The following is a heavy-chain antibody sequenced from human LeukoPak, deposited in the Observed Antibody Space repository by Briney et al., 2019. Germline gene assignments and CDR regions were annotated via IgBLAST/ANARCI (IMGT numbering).Heavy chain of an antibody. D-gene: IGHD6-13*01. CDR2: ISSSGSTI. CDR1: GGSISSYY. V-gene: IGHV3-11*01. Sequence: LSLTCTVSGGSISSYYWSWIRQAPGKGLEWVSYISSSGSTIHYADSVKGRFTISRDNAKNSLYLQMNSLRAEDTAVYYCASSRSWYEFDYWGQGTLVTVSS. CDR3: ASSRSWYEFDY. J-gene: IGHJ4*02.